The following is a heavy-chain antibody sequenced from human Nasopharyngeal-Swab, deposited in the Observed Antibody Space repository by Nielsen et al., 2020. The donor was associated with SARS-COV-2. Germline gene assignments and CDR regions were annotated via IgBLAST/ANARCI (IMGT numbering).Heavy chain of an antibody. CDR3: ARQDRFYYYLDV. CDR2: ISPSSGYI. J-gene: IGHJ6*03. D-gene: IGHD3-3*01. Sequence: GESLKISCAGSGFTFGSFGMTWVRKDPGKGLEWVSYISPSSGYIYYAESLKGRFTISRDNGKNSVYLQMNSLRADDTAVYFCARQDRFYYYLDVWGKGTTVTVSS. CDR1: GFTFGSFG. V-gene: IGHV3-21*01.